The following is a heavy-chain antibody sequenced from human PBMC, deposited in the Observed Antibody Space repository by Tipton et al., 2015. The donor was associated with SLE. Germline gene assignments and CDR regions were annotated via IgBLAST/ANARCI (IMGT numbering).Heavy chain of an antibody. CDR2: IYYSGST. CDR3: ARDDLTNWINNPFDS. CDR1: GGSISSYY. J-gene: IGHJ4*02. D-gene: IGHD1/OR15-1a*01. V-gene: IGHV4-59*12. Sequence: TLSLTCTVSGGSISSYYWSWIRQPPGKGLEWIGYIYYSGSTNYNPSLKSRVTISVDTSKNQFSLKLSSVTAADTAVYYCARDDLTNWINNPFDSWGQGTLVTVSS.